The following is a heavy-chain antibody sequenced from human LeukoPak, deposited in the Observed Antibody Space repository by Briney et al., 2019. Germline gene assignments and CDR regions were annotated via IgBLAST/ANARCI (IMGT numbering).Heavy chain of an antibody. Sequence: SETLSLTCAVYGGSFSGYYWSWIRQPPGKGLEWIGEINRSGGTNYNPSLKSRVTISVDTSKNQFSLKLSSVTAADTAVYYCASGIAAPYYWGQGTLVTVSS. CDR3: ASGIAAPYY. D-gene: IGHD6-6*01. CDR2: INRSGGT. J-gene: IGHJ4*02. CDR1: GGSFSGYY. V-gene: IGHV4-34*01.